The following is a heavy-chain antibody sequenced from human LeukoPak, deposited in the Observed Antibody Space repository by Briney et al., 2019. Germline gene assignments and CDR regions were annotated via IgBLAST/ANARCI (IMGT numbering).Heavy chain of an antibody. J-gene: IGHJ4*02. CDR2: IYYSGST. V-gene: IGHV4-59*01. CDR3: ARGVAAQAPHFDY. D-gene: IGHD6-13*01. CDR1: GGSISIYY. Sequence: SETLSLTCTVSGGSISIYYWSWIRQPPGKGLEWIGYIYYSGSTNYNPSLKSRVTISVDTSKNQFSLKLSSVTAADTAVYYCARGVAAQAPHFDYWGQGTLVTVSS.